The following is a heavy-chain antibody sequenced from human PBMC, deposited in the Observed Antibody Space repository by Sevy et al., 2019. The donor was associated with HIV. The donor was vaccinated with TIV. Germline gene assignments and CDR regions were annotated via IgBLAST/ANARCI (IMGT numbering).Heavy chain of an antibody. Sequence: GGSLRLSCAASGFTFSSYWMSWVRQAPGKGLEWVANIKQDGSERYYEDSVKGRFTISRDNTKNSRYLQMNSRRVEDTAVYYCAIDSQNIVVVPAATINYYYSYYMDVWGKGTTVTVSS. J-gene: IGHJ6*03. CDR3: AIDSQNIVVVPAATINYYYSYYMDV. CDR1: GFTFSSYW. D-gene: IGHD2-2*01. CDR2: IKQDGSER. V-gene: IGHV3-7*01.